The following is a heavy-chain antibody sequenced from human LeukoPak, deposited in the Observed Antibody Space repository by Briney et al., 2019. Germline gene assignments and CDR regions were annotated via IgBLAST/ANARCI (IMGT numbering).Heavy chain of an antibody. D-gene: IGHD6-6*01. CDR3: VRGPSFYYYYYDMDV. CDR2: INIDGSYT. V-gene: IGHV3-74*01. Sequence: GGSLRLSCAASGFTFSNYWMHWVRQSPGKGPVWVARINIDGSYTSYADSVEGRFTISRDNDKKTMYLQMSSLRAEDTAVYYCVRGPSFYYYYYDMDVWGQGTTVTVSS. CDR1: GFTFSNYW. J-gene: IGHJ6*02.